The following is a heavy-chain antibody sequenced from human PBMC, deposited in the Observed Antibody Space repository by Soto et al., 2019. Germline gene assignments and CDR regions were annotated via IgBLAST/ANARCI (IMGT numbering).Heavy chain of an antibody. CDR2: IYYSGST. Sequence: LSLTCTVSGGSISSGGYYWSWIRQHPGKGLEWIGYIYYSGSTYYNPSLKSRVTISVDTSKNQFSLKLSSVTAADTAVYCCARAGGLMTTIDYWGQGTLVTVSS. V-gene: IGHV4-31*03. CDR1: GGSISSGGYY. J-gene: IGHJ4*02. D-gene: IGHD4-4*01. CDR3: ARAGGLMTTIDY.